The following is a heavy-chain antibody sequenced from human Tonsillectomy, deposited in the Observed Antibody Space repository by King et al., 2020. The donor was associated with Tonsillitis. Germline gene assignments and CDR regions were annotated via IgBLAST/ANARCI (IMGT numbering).Heavy chain of an antibody. Sequence: VQLVESGGGLVQPGGSLRLSCAASGFTFSSFAMSWVRQAPGKGLEWVSVIYSGGTGTHYADSVKGRFTISRDNSKNTLYLEMNSLRAEDTAVYYCAKVRASEQQLADLDYWGQGTLVTVSS. CDR3: AKVRASEQQLADLDY. J-gene: IGHJ4*02. V-gene: IGHV3-23*03. CDR1: GFTFSSFA. CDR2: IYSGGTGT. D-gene: IGHD6-13*01.